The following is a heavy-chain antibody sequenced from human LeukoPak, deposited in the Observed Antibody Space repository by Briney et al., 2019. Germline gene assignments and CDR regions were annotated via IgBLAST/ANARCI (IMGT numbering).Heavy chain of an antibody. D-gene: IGHD6-19*01. Sequence: GRSLRLSCAASGFTFSSYGMHWVRQAPGKGLEWVAVISYDGSNKYYADSVKGRFTISRDNSKNTLYLQMNSLRAEDTAVYYCAKLSGRWLVYDYWGQGTLVTVSS. CDR1: GFTFSSYG. V-gene: IGHV3-30*18. J-gene: IGHJ4*02. CDR2: ISYDGSNK. CDR3: AKLSGRWLVYDY.